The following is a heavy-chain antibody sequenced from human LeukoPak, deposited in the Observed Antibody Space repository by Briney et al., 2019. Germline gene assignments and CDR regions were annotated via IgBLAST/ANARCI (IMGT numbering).Heavy chain of an antibody. D-gene: IGHD5-24*01. CDR3: ARDRREMATITYGAFDV. CDR2: IWYDGSNK. Sequence: PGGSLRLSCAASGFTFSNYGMHCVRQARGRGLEWVAVIWYDGSNKYYADSVKGRFTISRDNSKNTLYLQMNSLRAEDTAVYYCARDRREMATITYGAFDVWGQGTMVTVSS. V-gene: IGHV3-33*01. J-gene: IGHJ3*01. CDR1: GFTFSNYG.